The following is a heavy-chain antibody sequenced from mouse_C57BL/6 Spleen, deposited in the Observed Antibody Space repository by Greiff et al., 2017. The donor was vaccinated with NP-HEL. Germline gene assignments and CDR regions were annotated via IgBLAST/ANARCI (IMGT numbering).Heavy chain of an antibody. J-gene: IGHJ4*01. D-gene: IGHD1-1*02. Sequence: EVKVVESGGGLVKPGGSLKLSCAASGFTFSDYGMHWVRQAPEKGLEWVAYISSGSSTIYYADTVKGRFTISRDNAKNTLFLQMTSLRSEDTAMYYCARDYQYYYAMDYWGQGTSVTVSS. V-gene: IGHV5-17*01. CDR2: ISSGSSTI. CDR1: GFTFSDYG. CDR3: ARDYQYYYAMDY.